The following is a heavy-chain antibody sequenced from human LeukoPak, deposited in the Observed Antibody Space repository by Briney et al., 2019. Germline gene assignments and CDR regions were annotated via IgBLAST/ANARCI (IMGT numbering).Heavy chain of an antibody. CDR2: IYSDNT. Sequence: GGSLRLSCTVSGFTVSNSMSWVRQAPGKGLEWVSFIYSDNTHYADSVKGRFTISRDNAKNSLYLQMNSLRAEDTAVYYCARESRSRVYYYYMDVWGKGTTVTVSS. CDR1: GFTVSNS. J-gene: IGHJ6*03. D-gene: IGHD2-15*01. CDR3: ARESRSRVYYYYMDV. V-gene: IGHV3-53*01.